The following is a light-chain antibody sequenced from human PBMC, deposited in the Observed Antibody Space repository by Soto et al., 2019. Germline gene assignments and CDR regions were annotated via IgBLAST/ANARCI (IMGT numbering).Light chain of an antibody. CDR3: NSHTASTTRI. Sequence: SYELTQPSSVSVAPGQTARIACGGHNIGSKRVHWYQQRPGQAPVVVVYDDGDRPSGIPERFSGSNSGNTATLTINRVEVGDEADYYCNSHTASTTRIFGTGTKLTVL. J-gene: IGLJ1*01. V-gene: IGLV3-21*02. CDR2: DDG. CDR1: NIGSKR.